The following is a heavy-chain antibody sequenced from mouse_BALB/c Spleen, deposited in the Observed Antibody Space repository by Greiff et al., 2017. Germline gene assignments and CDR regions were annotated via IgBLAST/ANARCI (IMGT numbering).Heavy chain of an antibody. CDR1: GFAFSSYD. CDR2: ISSGGGST. D-gene: IGHD2-1*01. Sequence: EVQLQESGGGLVKPGGSLKLSCAASGFAFSSYDMSWVRQTPEKRLEWVAYISSGGGSTYYPDTVKGRFTISRDNAKNTLYLQMSSLKSEDTAMYYCARRHYYGNFFDYWGQGTTLTVSS. J-gene: IGHJ2*01. V-gene: IGHV5-12-1*01. CDR3: ARRHYYGNFFDY.